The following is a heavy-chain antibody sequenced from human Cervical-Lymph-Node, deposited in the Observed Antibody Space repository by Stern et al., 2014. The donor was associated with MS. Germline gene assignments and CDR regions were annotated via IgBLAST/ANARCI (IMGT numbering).Heavy chain of an antibody. CDR1: GFGFSSYA. CDR2: ISYDGSNE. V-gene: IGHV3-30*01. D-gene: IGHD1-1*01. CDR3: ARGLQEGGTYFQH. Sequence: VQLVESGGGVVQPGRSLRLSCAASGFGFSSYAMHWVRQAPGKGLEWVAVISYDGSNEYYAASVKGRFTISRDNSKNTMYLQMNSLRVEDTAVYFCARGLQEGGTYFQHWGQGTLVTVSS. J-gene: IGHJ1*01.